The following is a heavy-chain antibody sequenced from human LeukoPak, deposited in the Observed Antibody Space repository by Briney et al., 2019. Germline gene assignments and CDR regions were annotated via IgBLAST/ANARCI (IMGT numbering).Heavy chain of an antibody. Sequence: ASVKVSCKASGYTFISFDINWVRQATGQGLEWMGWMNPNTGNTGYAQKFRGRVTMTRNTSIRTAYMELSSLSSEDTAVYYCARKFLGSRGYYFDYWGQGTLVTVSS. CDR1: GYTFISFD. V-gene: IGHV1-8*01. CDR2: MNPNTGNT. J-gene: IGHJ4*02. CDR3: ARKFLGSRGYYFDY. D-gene: IGHD3-10*01.